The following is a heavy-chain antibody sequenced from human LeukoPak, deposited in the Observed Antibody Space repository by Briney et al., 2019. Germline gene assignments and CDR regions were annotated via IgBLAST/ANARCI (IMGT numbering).Heavy chain of an antibody. Sequence: PSQTLSLTCAVSGGSISSGGYSWSWIRQPPGKGLEWIGYIYHSGSTYYNPSLKSRVTISVDRSKNQFSLKLSSVTAADTAVYYCARDYYDSSGPPHWYFDLWGRGTLVTVSS. CDR3: ARDYYDSSGPPHWYFDL. CDR2: IYHSGST. CDR1: GGSISSGGYS. J-gene: IGHJ2*01. D-gene: IGHD3-22*01. V-gene: IGHV4-30-2*01.